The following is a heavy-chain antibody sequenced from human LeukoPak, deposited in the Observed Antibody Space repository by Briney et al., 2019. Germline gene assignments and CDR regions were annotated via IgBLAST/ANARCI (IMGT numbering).Heavy chain of an antibody. CDR2: IHHSGST. J-gene: IGHJ6*03. CDR1: GGSFSGYY. Sequence: SSETLSLTCAVYGGSFSGYYWIWLRRPPGKGREWTGEIHHSGSTNYNPSLKSRVSISVDTSKNQFSLKLSSVTAADTAVYYCARATDNSGSFHYYYYMDVWGKGTTVTISS. V-gene: IGHV4-34*01. D-gene: IGHD3-10*01. CDR3: ARATDNSGSFHYYYYMDV.